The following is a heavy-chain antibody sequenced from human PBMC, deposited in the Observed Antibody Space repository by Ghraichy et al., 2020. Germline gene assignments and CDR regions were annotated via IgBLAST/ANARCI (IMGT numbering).Heavy chain of an antibody. V-gene: IGHV3-11*06. Sequence: GGSLRLSCAASGFTFGDYYMTWIRQAPGKGLEWLSYIRSDSTYTSYADSVKGRFTISRDNAKKSVYLQMNSLRVEDTAVYYCVRLGGGRGSSSWSSPLDCWGQGTLVTVSS. CDR1: GFTFGDYY. D-gene: IGHD6-13*01. CDR3: VRLGGGRGSSSWSSPLDC. CDR2: IRSDSTYT. J-gene: IGHJ4*02.